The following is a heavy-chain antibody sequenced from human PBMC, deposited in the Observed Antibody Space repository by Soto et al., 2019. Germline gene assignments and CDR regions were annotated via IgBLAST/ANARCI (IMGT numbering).Heavy chain of an antibody. D-gene: IGHD6-19*01. CDR2: SSGSGGTT. CDR3: AKEPYSSFVLGTFHY. J-gene: IGHJ4*02. CDR1: GFTFKSDA. V-gene: IGHV3-23*01. Sequence: EVQLLESGGGLVQPGGSLRLSCAASGFTFKSDAMSWVRQPPGKGLEWVSGSSGSGGTTYHADSVKGRFTISRDNSKNTLYLQMNSLRVEDMAVYYCAKEPYSSFVLGTFHYWGQGALVTVSS.